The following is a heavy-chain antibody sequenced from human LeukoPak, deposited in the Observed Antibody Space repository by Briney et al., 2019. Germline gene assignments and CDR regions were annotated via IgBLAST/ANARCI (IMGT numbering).Heavy chain of an antibody. CDR1: GYSISSGYY. CDR3: AGGDYGDYSSAFDI. D-gene: IGHD4-17*01. V-gene: IGHV4-38-2*02. CDR2: IYHSGST. J-gene: IGHJ3*02. Sequence: PSETLSLTCTVSGYSISSGYYWGWIRPPPGKGLEWIGSIYHSGSTYYNPSLKSRVTISVDTSKNQFSLKLSSVTAADTAVYYCAGGDYGDYSSAFDIWGQGTMVTVSS.